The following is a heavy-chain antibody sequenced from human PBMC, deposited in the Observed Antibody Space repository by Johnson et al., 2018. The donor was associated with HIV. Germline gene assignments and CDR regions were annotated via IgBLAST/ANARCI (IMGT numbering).Heavy chain of an antibody. V-gene: IGHV3-7*05. D-gene: IGHD1-26*01. Sequence: VQLVESGGGLVQPGGSLRLSCAASGFTFNNVWMHWVRQAPGKGLEWVANIKQDGGEKYYVDSVKGRFTISRDNAKNSLYLQMNSLRAEDTALYYCARADGLVGDRAFDIWGQGTMVTVSS. CDR1: GFTFNNVW. J-gene: IGHJ3*02. CDR2: IKQDGGEK. CDR3: ARADGLVGDRAFDI.